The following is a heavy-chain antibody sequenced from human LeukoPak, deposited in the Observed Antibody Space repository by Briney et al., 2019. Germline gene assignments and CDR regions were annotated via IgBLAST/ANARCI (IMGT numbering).Heavy chain of an antibody. D-gene: IGHD2-15*01. CDR1: GFTVSSNY. Sequence: GGSLRLSCVASGFTVSSNYMSWIRQAPGKGLEWVSVIYSAGNTYYADSVKGRFTISRHNSENTLYLHMNSLRVEDTAVYYCARDGCSGGSCQGPDAFDIWGQGTKVTVSS. J-gene: IGHJ3*02. V-gene: IGHV3-53*04. CDR2: IYSAGNT. CDR3: ARDGCSGGSCQGPDAFDI.